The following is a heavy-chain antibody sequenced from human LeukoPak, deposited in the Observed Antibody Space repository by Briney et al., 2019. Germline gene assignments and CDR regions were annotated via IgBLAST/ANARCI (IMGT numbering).Heavy chain of an antibody. CDR1: GGSFSGYY. Sequence: PSETLSLTCAVYGGSFSGYYWSWIRQPPGKGLEWIGEINHSGSTNYNPSPKSRVTISVDTSKNQFSLKLNSVTAADTAVYYCARGVVAAPPTLDYWGQGTLVTVSS. CDR2: INHSGST. D-gene: IGHD2-15*01. CDR3: ARGVVAAPPTLDY. J-gene: IGHJ4*02. V-gene: IGHV4-34*01.